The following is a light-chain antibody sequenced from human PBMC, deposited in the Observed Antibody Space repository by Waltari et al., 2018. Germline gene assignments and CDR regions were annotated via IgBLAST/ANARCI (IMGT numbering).Light chain of an antibody. V-gene: IGLV2-23*01. CDR2: EGT. CDR3: CSYGGRSTWV. J-gene: IGLJ3*02. CDR1: SSEIGSHNL. Sequence: QSALTQPASVSGSPGQSITISCTAASSEIGSHNLFSWYQQRPGKAPRLIIFEGTKRPSGVSYRFSGYQSDRMASLTISGLQAEDEAAYYCCSYGGRSTWVFGGGTKLTVL.